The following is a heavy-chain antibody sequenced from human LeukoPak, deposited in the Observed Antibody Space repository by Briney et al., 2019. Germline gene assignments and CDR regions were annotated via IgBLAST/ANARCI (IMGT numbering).Heavy chain of an antibody. Sequence: GGSLRLSCAASGFSFSSYGMYWVRQAPGKGPEWVAVIANDGRDKYQADSVKGRFIISRDNSKNTLYLQMNSLRAEDTAVYFCAKDRNIGPATYYFDYWGQGALVTVSS. CDR1: GFSFSSYG. J-gene: IGHJ4*02. CDR2: IANDGRDK. D-gene: IGHD2-2*01. V-gene: IGHV3-30*18. CDR3: AKDRNIGPATYYFDY.